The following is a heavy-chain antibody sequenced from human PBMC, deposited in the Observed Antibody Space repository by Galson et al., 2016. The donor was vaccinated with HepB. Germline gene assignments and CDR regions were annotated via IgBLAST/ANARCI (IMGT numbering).Heavy chain of an antibody. Sequence: SLRLSCAASGFTVSSNYMSWVRQAPGKGLEWVSVIYSGGTTKYADSVKDRFTISRDNSKNSLYLQMNSLRAEDTAVYYCASCSSWYGRCAFDIWGQGTMVTVSP. V-gene: IGHV3-66*01. CDR3: ASCSSWYGRCAFDI. J-gene: IGHJ3*02. D-gene: IGHD6-13*01. CDR2: IYSGGTT. CDR1: GFTVSSNY.